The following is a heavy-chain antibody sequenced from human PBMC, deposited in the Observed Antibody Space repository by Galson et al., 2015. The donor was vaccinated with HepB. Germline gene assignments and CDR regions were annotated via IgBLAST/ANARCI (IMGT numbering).Heavy chain of an antibody. CDR3: ARDGDGWGSLDY. D-gene: IGHD3-10*01. CDR2: IWYDGSKK. J-gene: IGHJ4*02. Sequence: SLRLSCAVSGFPFSTNAMHWVRQAPGKELEWVAIIWYDGSKKYYVDSVKGRFTISRDNSKNTVDLQMNNLRVEDTAVYYCARDGDGWGSLDYWGQGTLVTVSS. V-gene: IGHV3-33*08. CDR1: GFPFSTNA.